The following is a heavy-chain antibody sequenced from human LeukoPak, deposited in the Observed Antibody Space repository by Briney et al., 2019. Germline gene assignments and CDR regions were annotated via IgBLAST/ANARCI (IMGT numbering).Heavy chain of an antibody. CDR1: GFTFSSYS. J-gene: IGHJ4*02. CDR2: ISSSSSYI. Sequence: GGSLRLSYAASGFTFSSYSMNWVRQAPGKGLEWVSSISSSSSYIYYADSVKGRFTISRDNAKNSLYLQMNSLRAEDTAVYYCAREAARHFDYWGQGTLVTVSS. CDR3: AREAARHFDY. D-gene: IGHD6-6*01. V-gene: IGHV3-21*01.